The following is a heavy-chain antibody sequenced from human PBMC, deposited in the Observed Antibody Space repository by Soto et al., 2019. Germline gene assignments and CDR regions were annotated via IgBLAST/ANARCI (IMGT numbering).Heavy chain of an antibody. D-gene: IGHD3-22*01. J-gene: IGHJ4*02. Sequence: GSLRLSCAASGFTFSSYWMSWVRQAPGKGLEWVANIKQDGSEKYYVDSVKGRFTISRDNAKNSLYLQMNSLRAEDTAVYYCARVVGTYYYDSSGYWPYRGQGTLVTVS. CDR2: IKQDGSEK. CDR3: ARVVGTYYYDSSGYWPY. V-gene: IGHV3-7*01. CDR1: GFTFSSYW.